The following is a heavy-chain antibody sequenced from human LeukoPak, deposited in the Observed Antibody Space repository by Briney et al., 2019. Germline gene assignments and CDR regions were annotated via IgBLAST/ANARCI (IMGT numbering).Heavy chain of an antibody. CDR2: INPSGGST. CDR3: ARDPFIYGSGSYEDY. CDR1: GYTFTSYY. V-gene: IGHV1-46*01. J-gene: IGHJ4*02. D-gene: IGHD3-10*01. Sequence: GASVKVSCKASGYTFTSYYMHWVRQAPGQGPEWMGIINPSGGSTSYAQKFQGRVTMTRDMSTSTVYMELSSLRSEDTAVYYCARDPFIYGSGSYEDYWGQGTLVTVSS.